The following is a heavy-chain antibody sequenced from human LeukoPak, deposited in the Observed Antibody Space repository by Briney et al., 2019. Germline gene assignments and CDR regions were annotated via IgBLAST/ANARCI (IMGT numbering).Heavy chain of an antibody. Sequence: SETLSLTCTVSGASISSTSYYWGWIRQPPGKGLEWIGSTYYRGTTYYNPSLKSRVTISVDTSKNQFSLKLSPVTAADTAVYYCARDVRLKDFIAVAPWFDPWGQGTLVTVSS. CDR1: GASISSTSYY. D-gene: IGHD6-19*01. CDR2: TYYRGTT. V-gene: IGHV4-39*07. J-gene: IGHJ5*02. CDR3: ARDVRLKDFIAVAPWFDP.